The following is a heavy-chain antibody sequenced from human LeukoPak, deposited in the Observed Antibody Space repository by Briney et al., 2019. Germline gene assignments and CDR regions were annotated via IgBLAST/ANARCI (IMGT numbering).Heavy chain of an antibody. J-gene: IGHJ3*02. CDR1: GGSISSGGYY. V-gene: IGHV4-30-2*01. CDR2: IYHSGST. CDR3: ARVTWGAFDI. Sequence: PSETLSLTCTVSGGSISSGGYYWSWIRQPPGKGLEWIGYIYHSGSTYYNPSLKSRVTISVDRSKNQFSLKLSSVTAADTAVYYCARVTWGAFDIWGQGTMVTVSS. D-gene: IGHD7-27*01.